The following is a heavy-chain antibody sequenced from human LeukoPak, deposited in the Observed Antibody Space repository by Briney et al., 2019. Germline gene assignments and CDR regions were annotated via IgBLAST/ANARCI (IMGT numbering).Heavy chain of an antibody. CDR3: ARGHCSGGTCYVDY. CDR2: INPNSGGT. D-gene: IGHD2-15*01. J-gene: IGHJ4*02. Sequence: GASVTVSCTASGYTFTGYYMHWVRQAPGQGLEWMGWINPNSGGTNYAQKFQGWVTMTRDTSISTAYMELSRLRSDDTAVYYCARGHCSGGTCYVDYWGQGTLVTVSS. V-gene: IGHV1-2*04. CDR1: GYTFTGYY.